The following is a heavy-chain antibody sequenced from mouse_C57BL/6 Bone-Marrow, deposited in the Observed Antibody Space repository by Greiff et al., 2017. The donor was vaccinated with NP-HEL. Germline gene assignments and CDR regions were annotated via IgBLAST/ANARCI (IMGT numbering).Heavy chain of an antibody. D-gene: IGHD4-1*01. J-gene: IGHJ1*03. Sequence: EVQGVESGEGLVKPGGSLKLSCAASGFTFSSYAMSWVRQTPEKRLEWVAYISSGGDYIYYADTVKGRFTISRDNARNTLYLQMSSLKSEDTAMYYCTREGLTGTFYWYFDVWGTGTTVTVSS. V-gene: IGHV5-9-1*02. CDR3: TREGLTGTFYWYFDV. CDR2: ISSGGDYI. CDR1: GFTFSSYA.